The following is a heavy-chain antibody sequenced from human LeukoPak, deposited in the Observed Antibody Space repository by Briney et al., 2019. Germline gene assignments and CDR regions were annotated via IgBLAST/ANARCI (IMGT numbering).Heavy chain of an antibody. CDR2: IWSDGSEK. D-gene: IGHD3-22*01. Sequence: GGSLRLSCAASGFSFRIYGMQWVRQAPGKGLEWVAAIWSDGSEKYFADSVKGRFTISRDNSKNTLYLEMNSLRVEDKAVYYCARDVSSGYLGFDYWGQGTLVTVSS. V-gene: IGHV3-33*01. J-gene: IGHJ4*02. CDR3: ARDVSSGYLGFDY. CDR1: GFSFRIYG.